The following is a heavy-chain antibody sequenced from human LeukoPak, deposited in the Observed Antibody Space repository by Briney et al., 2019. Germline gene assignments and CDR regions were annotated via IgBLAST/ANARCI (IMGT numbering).Heavy chain of an antibody. CDR2: IYYKGTT. D-gene: IGHD1-20*01. Sequence: SETLSLTCTVSGGSISSSSYYWGWIRQPPGKGLEWIGNIYYKGTTKYNPSLKSRVNISIDTSRNQFSLNLSSVTAADTAVYYCARGTDISMIGTTFFYWGQGTLVTVSS. CDR1: GGSISSSSYY. CDR3: ARGTDISMIGTTFFY. J-gene: IGHJ4*02. V-gene: IGHV4-39*07.